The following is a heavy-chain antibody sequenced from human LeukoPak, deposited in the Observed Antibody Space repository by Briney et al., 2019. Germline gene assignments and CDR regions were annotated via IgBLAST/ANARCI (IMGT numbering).Heavy chain of an antibody. D-gene: IGHD3-9*01. J-gene: IGHJ6*02. Sequence: GGSLRLSCAASGFTVSSNYMSWVRQAPGKGLEWVSVIYSGGSTYYADSVKGRFTISRDNSKNTLYLQMNSLRAEDTAVYYCARERTHYDILTGATTRYGMDVWGQGTTVTVSS. V-gene: IGHV3-53*01. CDR1: GFTVSSNY. CDR3: ARERTHYDILTGATTRYGMDV. CDR2: IYSGGST.